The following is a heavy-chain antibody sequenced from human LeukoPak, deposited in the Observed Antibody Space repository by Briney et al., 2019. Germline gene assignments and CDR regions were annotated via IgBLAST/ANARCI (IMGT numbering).Heavy chain of an antibody. CDR2: IYYSGST. J-gene: IGHJ4*02. CDR1: GGSISSGGYY. D-gene: IGHD2-2*01. Sequence: SETLSLTCTVSGGSISSGGYYWSWIRQHPGKGLEWIGYIYYSGSTCYNPSLKSRVTISVDTSKNQFSLKLSSVTAADTAVYYCAREVGYCSSTSCSHFDYWGQGTLVTVSS. V-gene: IGHV4-31*03. CDR3: AREVGYCSSTSCSHFDY.